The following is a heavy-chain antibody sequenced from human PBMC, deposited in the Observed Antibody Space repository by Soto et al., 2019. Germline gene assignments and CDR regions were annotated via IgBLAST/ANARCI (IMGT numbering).Heavy chain of an antibody. CDR3: AKATATSGGAFEI. Sequence: GGSLRLSCAASGFICGSYDMSWVRQAPGKGLEWVSTILVGGSTHYEDSVKGRFTISRDTSKNTVYLQMNSLTAGDTAFYYCAKATATSGGAFEIYGQGTMVTVSS. J-gene: IGHJ3*02. CDR1: GFICGSYD. V-gene: IGHV3-23*01. D-gene: IGHD1-1*01. CDR2: ILVGGST.